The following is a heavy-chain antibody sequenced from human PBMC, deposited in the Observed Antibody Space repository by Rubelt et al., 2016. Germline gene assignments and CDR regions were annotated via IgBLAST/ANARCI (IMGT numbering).Heavy chain of an antibody. Sequence: SGFTFSSYWMHWVRQAPGKGLVWVSRINSDGSSTSYADSVKGRFTISRDNAKNTLYLQMNSLRAEDTAVYYCARGPYGSGSYYNFDYWGQGTLVTVSS. V-gene: IGHV3-74*01. D-gene: IGHD3-10*01. CDR2: INSDGSST. J-gene: IGHJ4*02. CDR3: ARGPYGSGSYYNFDY. CDR1: GFTFSSYW.